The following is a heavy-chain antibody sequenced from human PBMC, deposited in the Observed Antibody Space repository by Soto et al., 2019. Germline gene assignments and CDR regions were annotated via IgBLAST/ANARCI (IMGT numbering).Heavy chain of an antibody. CDR3: AKDYGDYEILYYFDY. CDR2: ISYDGSNK. CDR1: GFTFSSYG. J-gene: IGHJ4*02. Sequence: PGGSLRLSCAASGFTFSSYGMHWVRQAPGKGLEWVAVISYDGSNKYYADSVKGRFTISRDNSKNTLYLQMNSLRAEDTAVYYCAKDYGDYEILYYFDYWGQGT. V-gene: IGHV3-30*18. D-gene: IGHD4-17*01.